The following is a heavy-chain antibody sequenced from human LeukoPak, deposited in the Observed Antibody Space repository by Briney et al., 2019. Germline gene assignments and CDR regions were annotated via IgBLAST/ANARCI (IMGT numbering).Heavy chain of an antibody. Sequence: PGGSLRLSCAASGFTFRMHGMNWVRQAPGKGLEWVSGINPSGDRTYYADSVKGRFTISRDNSKNTVYPQMNSLRAEDTALYFCARDLGWIQFGDWGQGTLVTVSS. CDR3: ARDLGWIQFGD. D-gene: IGHD5-18*01. V-gene: IGHV3-23*01. CDR2: INPSGDRT. J-gene: IGHJ4*02. CDR1: GFTFRMHG.